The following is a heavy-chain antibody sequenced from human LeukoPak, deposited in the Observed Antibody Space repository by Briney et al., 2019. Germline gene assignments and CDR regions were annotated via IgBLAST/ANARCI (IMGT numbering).Heavy chain of an antibody. Sequence: GGSLRLSCAASGSTVSSNYMSWVRQAPGKGLEWVSVIYSGGSTYYADSVKGRFTISRDNSKNTLYLQMNSLRAEDTAVYYCAREAHYDSSGYFDYWGQGTLVTVSS. CDR1: GSTVSSNY. CDR2: IYSGGST. D-gene: IGHD3-22*01. CDR3: AREAHYDSSGYFDY. J-gene: IGHJ4*02. V-gene: IGHV3-53*01.